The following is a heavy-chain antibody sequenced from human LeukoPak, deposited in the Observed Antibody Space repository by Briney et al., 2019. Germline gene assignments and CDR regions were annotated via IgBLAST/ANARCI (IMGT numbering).Heavy chain of an antibody. D-gene: IGHD3-10*01. Sequence: GGSLRLSCAASGFTFSSYAMSWVRQAPRKGLEWVSAISGSGGSTYYADSVKGRFTISRDNSKNTLYLQMNSLRAEDTAVYYCAKDRAMVRGATDYWGQGTLVTVSS. CDR2: ISGSGGST. CDR1: GFTFSSYA. CDR3: AKDRAMVRGATDY. V-gene: IGHV3-23*01. J-gene: IGHJ4*02.